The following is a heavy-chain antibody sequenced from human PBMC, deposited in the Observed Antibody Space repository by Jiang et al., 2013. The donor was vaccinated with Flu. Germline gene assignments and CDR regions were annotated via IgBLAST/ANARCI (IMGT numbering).Heavy chain of an antibody. D-gene: IGHD5-18*01. V-gene: IGHV5-51*01. J-gene: IGHJ4*02. Sequence: GAEVKKPGESLKISCKGSGYSFTSYWIGWVRQMPGKGLEWMGIIYPGDSDTRYSPSFQGQVTISADKSISTAYLQWSSLKASDTAMYYCARQGYSYGSASTIDYWGQGTLVTVSS. CDR1: GYSFTSYW. CDR2: IYPGDSDT. CDR3: ARQGYSYGSASTIDY.